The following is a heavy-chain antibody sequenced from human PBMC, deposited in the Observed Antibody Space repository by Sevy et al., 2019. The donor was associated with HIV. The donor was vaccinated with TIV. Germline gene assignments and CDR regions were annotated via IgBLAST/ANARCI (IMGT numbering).Heavy chain of an antibody. D-gene: IGHD5-18*01. J-gene: IGHJ4*02. CDR1: GYTFTGYY. V-gene: IGHV1-2*02. CDR3: ARVAVDTAMVTAPHFDY. CDR2: INPNSGGT. Sequence: ASVKVSCKASGYTFTGYYMHWVRQAPGQGLEWMGWINPNSGGTNYAQKFQGRVTMTRDTSISTAYMELSRLRSDDRAVYYCARVAVDTAMVTAPHFDYWGQGTLVTVSS.